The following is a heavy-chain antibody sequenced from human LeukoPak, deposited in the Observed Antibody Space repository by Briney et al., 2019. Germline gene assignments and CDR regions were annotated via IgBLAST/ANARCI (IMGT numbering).Heavy chain of an antibody. CDR3: ARAFSRFWEFDF. V-gene: IGHV4-34*01. D-gene: IGHD3-3*01. Sequence: SETLSLTCAVSGASFSSYSWNWIRQLPGAGLEWIAEINFTGNTETGTTSYSPSLKSRVTISADTSTNQLSLHLRSATVADTGVYFCARAFSRFWEFDFWGQGTLVTVSS. CDR2: INFTGNTETGTT. J-gene: IGHJ4*02. CDR1: GASFSSYS.